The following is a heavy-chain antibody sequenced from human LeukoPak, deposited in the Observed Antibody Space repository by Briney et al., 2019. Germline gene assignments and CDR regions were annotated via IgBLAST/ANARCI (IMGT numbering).Heavy chain of an antibody. D-gene: IGHD2-15*01. CDR2: INEDGSDK. Sequence: GGSLRLSCAASGFTFSSYWMSWVRQAPGKGLEWVANINEDGSDKYYVDSVQGRFTVARDNSKNTMYLQMNSLRAEDTAVYYCARDRLYCSGGSCYSLDYWGQGTLVTVSS. CDR3: ARDRLYCSGGSCYSLDY. CDR1: GFTFSSYW. J-gene: IGHJ4*02. V-gene: IGHV3-7*01.